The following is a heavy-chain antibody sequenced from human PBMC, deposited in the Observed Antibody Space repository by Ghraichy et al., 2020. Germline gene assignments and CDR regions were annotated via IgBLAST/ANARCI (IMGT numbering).Heavy chain of an antibody. V-gene: IGHV3-30*18. CDR1: GFTFSNYG. D-gene: IGHD3-3*01. J-gene: IGHJ4*02. CDR3: AKHGGNYDFWSGPKYYFDY. CDR2: ISYDGSTK. Sequence: GGSLRLSCAASGFTFSNYGIHWVRQAPGKGLEWVAVISYDGSTKYYADSVKGRFTISRDNSKNWLYLQMNSLRAEDTAVYYCAKHGGNYDFWSGPKYYFDYWGQGTLVTVSS.